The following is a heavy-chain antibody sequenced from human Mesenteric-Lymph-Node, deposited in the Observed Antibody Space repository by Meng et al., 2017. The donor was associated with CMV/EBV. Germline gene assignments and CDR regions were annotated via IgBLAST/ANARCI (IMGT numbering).Heavy chain of an antibody. CDR1: GFTFSGYS. Sequence: GESLKISCAASGFTFSGYSMSWVRQAPGKGLEWVSSISASSSYIYYADSVKGRFTISRDNARTSLYLQMNSLRAEDTALYYCARDDRGGSGYDPVYYYGLDVWGQGTTVTVSS. D-gene: IGHD5-12*01. V-gene: IGHV3-21*01. CDR3: ARDDRGGSGYDPVYYYGLDV. J-gene: IGHJ6*02. CDR2: ISASSSYI.